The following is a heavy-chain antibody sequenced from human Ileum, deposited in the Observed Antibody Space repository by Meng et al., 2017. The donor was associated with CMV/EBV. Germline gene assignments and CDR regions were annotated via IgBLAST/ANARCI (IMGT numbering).Heavy chain of an antibody. Sequence: GGSLRLSCAASGFTVSSNYMSWVRQAPGKGLEWVSVIYSVGDTFYADSVRGRFTMSRDNSKNTLYLKMNSLRAEDTAVYYCARRKYDSGDYYHHAFDMWGQGTLVTVSS. V-gene: IGHV3-66*02. CDR1: GFTVSSNY. CDR2: IYSVGDT. CDR3: ARRKYDSGDYYHHAFDM. D-gene: IGHD3-22*01. J-gene: IGHJ3*02.